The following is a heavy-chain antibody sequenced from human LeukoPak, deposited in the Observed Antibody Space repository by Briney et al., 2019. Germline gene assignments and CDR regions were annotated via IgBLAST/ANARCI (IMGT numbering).Heavy chain of an antibody. D-gene: IGHD2-2*02. Sequence: GGSLRLSCAASGFTFSSYSMNWVRQAPGKGLEWVSSISSSSSYIYYADSVKDRFTISRDNAKNSLFLQVDSLRAEDTALYYCARGETSCSTASCYTGFDYWGQGTLVTVSS. V-gene: IGHV3-21*01. CDR3: ARGETSCSTASCYTGFDY. CDR1: GFTFSSYS. J-gene: IGHJ4*02. CDR2: ISSSSSYI.